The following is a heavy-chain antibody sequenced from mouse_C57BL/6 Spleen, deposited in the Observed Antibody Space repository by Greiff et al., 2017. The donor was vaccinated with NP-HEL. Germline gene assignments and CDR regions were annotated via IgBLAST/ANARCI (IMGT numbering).Heavy chain of an antibody. D-gene: IGHD4-1*01. J-gene: IGHJ1*03. CDR1: GYTFTSYW. V-gene: IGHV1-59*01. Sequence: VQLQQPGAELVRPGTSVKLSCKASGYTFTSYWMHWVKQRPGQGLEWIGLIDPSDSYTNYNQKFKGKATLTVDTSSSTAYMQLSSLTSEDSAVYYCAKGEAGTGYFDVWGTGTTVTVSS. CDR3: AKGEAGTGYFDV. CDR2: IDPSDSYT.